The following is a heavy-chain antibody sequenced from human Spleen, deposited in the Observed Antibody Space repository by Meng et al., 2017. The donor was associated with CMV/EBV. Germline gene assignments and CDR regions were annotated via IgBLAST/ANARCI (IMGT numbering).Heavy chain of an antibody. V-gene: IGHV1-8*02. Sequence: GSVSRKASGHAFPNYDNNWPRRAPGQGREWMGGMDQKSGNPAYPQKFQGRVTITRDTSRNTAYRELNSLRPDDTAVYYWAGGGFDYWGQGTLVTVSS. J-gene: IGHJ4*02. CDR3: AGGGFDY. CDR2: MDQKSGNP. CDR1: GHAFPNYD.